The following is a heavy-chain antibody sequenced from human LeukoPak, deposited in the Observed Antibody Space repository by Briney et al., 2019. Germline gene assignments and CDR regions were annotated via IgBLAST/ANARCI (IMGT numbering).Heavy chain of an antibody. CDR2: IYYSGST. D-gene: IGHD6-19*01. Sequence: SETLSLTCTVSGGSISSYYWSWIRQPPGKGLEWIGYIYYSGSTNYNPSPKSRVTISVDTSKNQFSLKLSSVTAADTAVYYCARGIAVAGTGINYYYYYMDVWGKGTTVTVSS. J-gene: IGHJ6*03. V-gene: IGHV4-59*01. CDR3: ARGIAVAGTGINYYYYYMDV. CDR1: GGSISSYY.